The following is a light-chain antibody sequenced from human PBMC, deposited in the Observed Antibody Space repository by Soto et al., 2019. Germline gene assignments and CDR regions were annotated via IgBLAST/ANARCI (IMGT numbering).Light chain of an antibody. CDR1: SSDVGAYNY. J-gene: IGLJ2*01. CDR2: EVS. V-gene: IGLV2-14*01. CDR3: NSHGSSRV. Sequence: QSVLTQPASVSGSPGQSITISCTGNSSDVGAYNYVSWYQQRPGKAPKLIIHEVSNRASGVSNRFSASKSGNTATLTISGLQAEDEADYYCNSHGSSRVFGGGTKLTVL.